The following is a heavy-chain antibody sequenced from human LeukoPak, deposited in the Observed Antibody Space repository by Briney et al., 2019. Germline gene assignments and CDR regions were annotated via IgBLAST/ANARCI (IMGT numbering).Heavy chain of an antibody. V-gene: IGHV3-48*04. D-gene: IGHD2/OR15-2a*01. CDR3: ASFRDYFAFGDF. CDR2: ISSSGGTT. CDR1: GFTFSSYW. Sequence: PGGSLRLSCAASGFTFSSYWMTWVRQAPGKGLEWVSYISSSGGTTYHADSVKGRFTISRDNAKNSLYLQMNSLRAEDTAVYYCASFRDYFAFGDFWGQGTLVTVSS. J-gene: IGHJ4*02.